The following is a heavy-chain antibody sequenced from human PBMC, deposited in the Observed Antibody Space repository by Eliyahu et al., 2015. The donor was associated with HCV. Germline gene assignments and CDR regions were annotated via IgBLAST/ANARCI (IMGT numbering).Heavy chain of an antibody. CDR1: GFXFSSXW. Sequence: EVQLVESGGGLVQPGGSLRLSXAASGFXFSSXWXXWVRQXPGKGLEWVANIKQDGSEKYYVDSVKGRFTISRDNAKNSLYLQMNSLRAEDTAVYYCARDGRGQLVLPYYYYGMDVWGQGTTVTVSS. V-gene: IGHV3-7*01. CDR2: IKQDGSEK. D-gene: IGHD6-6*01. CDR3: ARDGRGQLVLPYYYYGMDV. J-gene: IGHJ6*02.